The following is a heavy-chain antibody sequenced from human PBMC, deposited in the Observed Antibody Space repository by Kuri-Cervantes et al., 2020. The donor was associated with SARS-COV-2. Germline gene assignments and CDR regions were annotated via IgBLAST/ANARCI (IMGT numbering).Heavy chain of an antibody. D-gene: IGHD1-26*01. CDR2: TSYDGSNK. J-gene: IGHJ4*02. Sequence: GGSLRLSCAAPGFTFSSYATHWVRQAPGKGLEWVAVTSYDGSNKYYADSVKGRFTISRDNSKNTLYLQMNSLRAEDTAVYYCARRSGSYYSYYFDYWGQGTLVTVSS. CDR3: ARRSGSYYSYYFDY. CDR1: GFTFSSYA. V-gene: IGHV3-30-3*01.